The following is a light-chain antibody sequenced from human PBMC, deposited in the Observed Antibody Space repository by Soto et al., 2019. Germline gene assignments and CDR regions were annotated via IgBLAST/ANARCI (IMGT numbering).Light chain of an antibody. J-gene: IGKJ4*01. CDR2: DAS. V-gene: IGKV3-11*01. CDR1: QSVRNY. Sequence: EIVLTQSPGTLSLSPGERATLSCRASQSVRNYLAWYQQKPGQAPRLLIYDASDRATGIPARFSGGGSGTDFTLTISSLEPEDSAVYYCQQRSNWPPVTFGGGTKVDIK. CDR3: QQRSNWPPVT.